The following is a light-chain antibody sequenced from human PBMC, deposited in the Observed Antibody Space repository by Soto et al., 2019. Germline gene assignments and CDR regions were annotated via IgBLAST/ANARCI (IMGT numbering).Light chain of an antibody. CDR2: DAS. V-gene: IGKV1-5*01. CDR3: KQYDSYSPGT. Sequence: DIQMTQSPSTLSASVGDRVTITCRASQSISIWLAWYQQKPGKAPKLLIYDASNLESGVPSRFTCSGAGIEFTLTISSLQPDDFATYYCKQYDSYSPGTFGQGTKVEIK. CDR1: QSISIW. J-gene: IGKJ1*01.